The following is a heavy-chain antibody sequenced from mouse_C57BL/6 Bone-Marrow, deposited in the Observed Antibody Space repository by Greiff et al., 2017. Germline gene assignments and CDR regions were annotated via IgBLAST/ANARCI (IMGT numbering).Heavy chain of an antibody. D-gene: IGHD2-3*01. CDR3: ASYDWFAY. J-gene: IGHJ3*01. CDR1: GYTFTSYW. V-gene: IGHV1-50*01. Sequence: VQLQQPGAELVKPGASVKLSCKASGYTFTSYWMQWVKQRPGQGLEWIGEIDPSDSYTNSNQKFKGKATLTVDTSSSTAYMQLSSLTSEDSAVYYCASYDWFAYWGQGTLVTVSA. CDR2: IDPSDSYT.